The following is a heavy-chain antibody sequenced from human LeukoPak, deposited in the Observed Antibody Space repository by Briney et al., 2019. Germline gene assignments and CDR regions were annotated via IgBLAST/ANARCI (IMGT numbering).Heavy chain of an antibody. CDR1: GGTFSSYA. D-gene: IGHD3-10*01. CDR3: ARVVGITMVRGVKRYYFDY. V-gene: IGHV1-69*13. CDR2: IIPIFGTA. Sequence: VASVKVSCKASGGTFSSYAISWVRQAPGQGLEWMGGIIPIFGTANYAQEFQGRVTITADESTSTAYMELSSLRSEDTAVYYCARVVGITMVRGVKRYYFDYWGQGTLVTVSS. J-gene: IGHJ4*02.